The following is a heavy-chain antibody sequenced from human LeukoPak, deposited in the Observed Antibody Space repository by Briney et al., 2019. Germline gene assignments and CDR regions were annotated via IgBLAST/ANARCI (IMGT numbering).Heavy chain of an antibody. D-gene: IGHD3-10*01. J-gene: IGHJ5*02. V-gene: IGHV1-2*02. CDR1: GYTFTGYY. Sequence: GASVKVSCKASGYTFTGYYMHWVRQAPGQGLEWMGWINPNSGGTNYAQKFQGRVTVTRDTSISTAYMELSRLRSDDTAVYYCAILLRSGSYMASNWFDPWGQGTLVTVSS. CDR2: INPNSGGT. CDR3: AILLRSGSYMASNWFDP.